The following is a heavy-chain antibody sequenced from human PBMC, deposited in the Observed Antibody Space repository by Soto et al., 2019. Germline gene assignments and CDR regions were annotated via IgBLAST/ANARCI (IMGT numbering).Heavy chain of an antibody. D-gene: IGHD6-19*01. J-gene: IGHJ5*02. CDR3: VRGPTSGWNA. CDR1: GGSFSGYY. CDR2: IHHSGST. V-gene: IGHV4-34*01. Sequence: PSQTLSLTCAVYGGSFSGYYWSWIRQPAGKGLEWIGEIHHSGSTNYNPSLKSRVTISVDKYKNQFSRNLGSVTAADTAVYYCVRGPTSGWNAWGQGTLVNVSS.